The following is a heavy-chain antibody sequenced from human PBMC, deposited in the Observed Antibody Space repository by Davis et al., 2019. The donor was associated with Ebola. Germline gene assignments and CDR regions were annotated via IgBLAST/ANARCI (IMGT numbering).Heavy chain of an antibody. CDR2: IYYSGST. V-gene: IGHV4-39*01. CDR1: GGSISSSSYY. D-gene: IGHD2-2*01. Sequence: PSETLSLTCTVSGGSISSSSYYWGWIRQPPGKGLEWIGSIYYSGSTYYNPSLKSRVTISVDTSKNQFSLKLSSVTAADTAVYYCARQVISQVTMLDSFDIWGQGTMVTVSS. CDR3: ARQVISQVTMLDSFDI. J-gene: IGHJ3*02.